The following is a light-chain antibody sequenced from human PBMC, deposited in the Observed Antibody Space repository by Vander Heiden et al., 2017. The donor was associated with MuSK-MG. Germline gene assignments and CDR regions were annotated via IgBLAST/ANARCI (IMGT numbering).Light chain of an antibody. CDR1: QGTASH. CDR2: ATS. J-gene: IGKJ1*01. V-gene: IGKV1-9*01. Sequence: DIQLTQSPSFLSASIGDTVTITCRASQGTASHLSWYQQKPGKAPKLLIYATSTLYSGVPSRFSGSGYGTEFTLTISSLQPEDFGTYFCQDLLSDSWTFDQGTKVDIK. CDR3: QDLLSDSWT.